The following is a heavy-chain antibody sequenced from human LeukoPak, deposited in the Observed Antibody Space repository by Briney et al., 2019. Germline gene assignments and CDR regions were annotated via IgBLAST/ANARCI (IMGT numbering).Heavy chain of an antibody. D-gene: IGHD3-10*01. J-gene: IGHJ6*02. CDR3: ARSSMEYYGSGSYYYGMDV. V-gene: IGHV5-51*01. CDR2: IYPGDSDT. CDR1: GYSFTSYW. Sequence: GESLKISCKGSGYSFTSYWIGWVRQMPGKGLEWMGIIYPGDSDTRYSPSFQGQVTISADKSISTAYLQWSSLKASDTAMYYCARSSMEYYGSGSYYYGMDVWGQGTTVTVSS.